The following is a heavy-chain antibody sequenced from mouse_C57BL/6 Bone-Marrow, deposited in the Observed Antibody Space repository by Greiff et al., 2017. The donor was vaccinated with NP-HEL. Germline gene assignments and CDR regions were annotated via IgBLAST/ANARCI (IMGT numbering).Heavy chain of an antibody. Sequence: EVQLQQSGAELVRPGASVKLSCTASGFNIKDDYMHWVKQRPEQGLEWIGWIDPENGDTEYASKFQGKATITADTSSNTAYLQLSSLTSEDTAVYYCTVRRRGYAMDYWGQGTSVTVSS. V-gene: IGHV14-4*01. D-gene: IGHD2-14*01. CDR1: GFNIKDDY. CDR3: TVRRRGYAMDY. CDR2: IDPENGDT. J-gene: IGHJ4*01.